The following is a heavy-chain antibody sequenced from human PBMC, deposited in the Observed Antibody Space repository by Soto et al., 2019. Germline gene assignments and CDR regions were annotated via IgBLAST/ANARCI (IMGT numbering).Heavy chain of an antibody. CDR3: AKDGGDGYNPGDAFDI. Sequence: EVQLLESGGGLVQPGGSLRLSCAASGFTFSSYAMSWVRQAPGKGLEWVSAISGSGGSTYYADSVKGRFTISRDNSKNTRYLQMNSLRAEDTAVYYCAKDGGDGYNPGDAFDIWGQGTMVTVSS. V-gene: IGHV3-23*01. J-gene: IGHJ3*02. CDR1: GFTFSSYA. CDR2: ISGSGGST. D-gene: IGHD3-16*01.